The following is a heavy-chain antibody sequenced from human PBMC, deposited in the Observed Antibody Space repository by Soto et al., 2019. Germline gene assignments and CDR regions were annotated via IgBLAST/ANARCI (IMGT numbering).Heavy chain of an antibody. J-gene: IGHJ4*02. CDR3: ASLGYDFWSGYYRY. CDR2: IKQDGSEK. CDR1: GFTFSSYW. V-gene: IGHV3-7*05. D-gene: IGHD3-3*01. Sequence: GGSLRLSCAASGFTFSSYWMSWVRQAPGKGLEWVANIKQDGSEKYYVDSVKGRFTISRDNAKNSLYLQMNSLRAEDTAVYYCASLGYDFWSGYYRYWGQGTLVTVSS.